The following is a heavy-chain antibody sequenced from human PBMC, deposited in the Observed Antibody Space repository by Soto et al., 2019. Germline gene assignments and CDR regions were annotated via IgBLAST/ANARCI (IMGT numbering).Heavy chain of an antibody. D-gene: IGHD3-3*01. Sequence: PSETLSLTCAVYGGSFSGYYWSWIRQPPGKGLEWIGEINHSGSTNYNPSLKSRVTISVDTSKNQFSLKLSSVTAADTAVYYCARGEAYDFWSGYKQKYYFDYWGQGTLVTVSS. CDR1: GGSFSGYY. CDR3: ARGEAYDFWSGYKQKYYFDY. J-gene: IGHJ4*02. CDR2: INHSGST. V-gene: IGHV4-34*01.